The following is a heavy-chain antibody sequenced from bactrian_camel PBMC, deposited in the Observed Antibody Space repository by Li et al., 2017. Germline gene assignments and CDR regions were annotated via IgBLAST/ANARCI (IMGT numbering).Heavy chain of an antibody. CDR3: AKHGGWYGLWKWEYDY. CDR1: GDASRRNC. V-gene: IGHV3S1*01. D-gene: IGHD6*01. J-gene: IGHJ4*01. CDR2: IATGAGKS. Sequence: VQLVESGGGSVQAGGSLRLSCAASGDASRRNCMGWFRQAPGKEREGVASIATGAGKSYYIDSVKGRFTISRDDADNTMYLQLNSLKSEDTAMYYCAKHGGWYGLWKWEYDYWGQGTQVTVS.